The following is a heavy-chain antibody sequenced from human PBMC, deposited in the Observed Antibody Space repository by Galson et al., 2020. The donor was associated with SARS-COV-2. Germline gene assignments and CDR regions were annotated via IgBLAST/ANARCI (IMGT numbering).Heavy chain of an antibody. J-gene: IGHJ6*02. CDR2: INSDGSST. D-gene: IGHD6-13*01. CDR1: GFTFSSYW. Sequence: GGFLRLSCAASGFTFSSYWMHWVRQAPGKGLVWVSRINSDGSSTSYADSVKGRFTISRDNAKNTLYLQMNSLRAEDTAVYYCARGSSGIAAAGKDWWSHYYYYGMDVWGQGTTVTVSS. CDR3: ARGSSGIAAAGKDWWSHYYYYGMDV. V-gene: IGHV3-74*01.